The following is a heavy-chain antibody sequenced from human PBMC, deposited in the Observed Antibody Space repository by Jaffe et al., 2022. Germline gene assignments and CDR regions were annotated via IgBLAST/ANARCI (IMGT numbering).Heavy chain of an antibody. D-gene: IGHD1-26*01. J-gene: IGHJ4*02. Sequence: QVQLQESGPGLVKPSETLSLTCAVSGYSISSGYYWGWIRQPPGKGLEWIGSIYHSGSTYYNPSLKSRVTISVDTSKNQFSLKLSSVTAADTAVYYCARIWAGAKVDYWGQGTLVTVSS. V-gene: IGHV4-38-2*01. CDR3: ARIWAGAKVDY. CDR1: GYSISSGYY. CDR2: IYHSGST.